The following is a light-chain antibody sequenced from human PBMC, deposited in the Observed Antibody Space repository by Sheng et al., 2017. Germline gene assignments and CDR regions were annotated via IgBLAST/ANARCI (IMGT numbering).Light chain of an antibody. CDR1: NNDIGDYDF. J-gene: IGLJ3*02. Sequence: QSALTQPASVSASPGQSITISCTGTNNDIGDYDFVSWFRQHPGKPPKLLIFGVSSRPSGVPDRFSGSKSGNTASLTISGLQAEDEADYYCSCYTNKYTWVFGGGTRLTVL. CDR3: SCYTNKYTWV. CDR2: GVS. V-gene: IGLV2-14*01.